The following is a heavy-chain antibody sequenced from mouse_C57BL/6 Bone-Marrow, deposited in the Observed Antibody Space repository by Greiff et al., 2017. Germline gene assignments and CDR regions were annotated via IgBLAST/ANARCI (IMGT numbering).Heavy chain of an antibody. J-gene: IGHJ4*01. D-gene: IGHD2-4*01. CDR3: ARGSDYDYFYYYAMDY. Sequence: QVQLQQSGAELMKPGASVKLSCKATGYTFTGYWIEWVKQRPGHGLEWIGEILPGSGSTNYNEKFKGKATFTADTSSNTAYMQLSSLTTEDSAIYYCARGSDYDYFYYYAMDYWGQGTSVTVSS. CDR2: ILPGSGST. V-gene: IGHV1-9*01. CDR1: GYTFTGYW.